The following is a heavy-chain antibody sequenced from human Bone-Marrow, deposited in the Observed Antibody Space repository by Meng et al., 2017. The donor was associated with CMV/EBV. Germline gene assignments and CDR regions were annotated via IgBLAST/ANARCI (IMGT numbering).Heavy chain of an antibody. V-gene: IGHV4-34*01. D-gene: IGHD3-3*01. J-gene: IGHJ6*02. CDR1: GGSFSGYY. Sequence: SETLSLTCAVYGGSFSGYYWSWIRQPPGKGLEWIGEINHSGSTNYNPSLKSRVTISVDTSKNQFSLKLSSVTAADTAVYYCARGAYDFWSGYRYYGMDVWAQGTTVTVSS. CDR2: INHSGST. CDR3: ARGAYDFWSGYRYYGMDV.